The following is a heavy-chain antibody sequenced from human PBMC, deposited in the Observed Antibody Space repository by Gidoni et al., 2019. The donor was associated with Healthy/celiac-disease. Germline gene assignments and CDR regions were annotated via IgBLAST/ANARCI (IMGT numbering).Heavy chain of an antibody. CDR2: ISYDGSNK. V-gene: IGHV3-30*18. CDR1: GFNFSSYG. J-gene: IGHJ4*02. Sequence: QVQLVESGGGVVQPGRSLRLSCEASGFNFSSYGMHWVRQAPGKGLEWVAVISYDGSNKYYADSVKGRFTISRDNSKNTLYLQMNSLRAEDTAVYYCAKDQGYSSSGGFDYWGQGTLVTVSS. CDR3: AKDQGYSSSGGFDY. D-gene: IGHD6-13*01.